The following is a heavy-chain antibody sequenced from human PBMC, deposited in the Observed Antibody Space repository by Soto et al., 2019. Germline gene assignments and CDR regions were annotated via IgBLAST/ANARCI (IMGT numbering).Heavy chain of an antibody. J-gene: IGHJ4*02. CDR2: ISSSGSTI. CDR1: GFTFSDYY. CDR3: AREPAWGSLDY. V-gene: IGHV3-11*04. Sequence: GGSLILSCAASGFTFSDYYMSWIRQAPGKGLEWVSDISSSGSTIYYADSVKGRFTISRDNAKNSLYLQMNSLRAEDTALYYCAREPAWGSLDYWGLGTLVTVSS. D-gene: IGHD7-27*01.